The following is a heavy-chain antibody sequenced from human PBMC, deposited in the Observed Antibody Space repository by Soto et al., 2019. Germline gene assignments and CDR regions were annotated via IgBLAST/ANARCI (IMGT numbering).Heavy chain of an antibody. Sequence: GGSLRLSCAASGFTFSSYAMSWVRQAPGKGLEWVSAISGSGGSTYYADSVKGRFTISRDNSKNTLYLQMNSLRAEDTAVYYCAKDLETYYDFWSGYSARDAFDIWGQGTMVTVSS. CDR1: GFTFSSYA. V-gene: IGHV3-23*01. CDR3: AKDLETYYDFWSGYSARDAFDI. J-gene: IGHJ3*02. CDR2: ISGSGGST. D-gene: IGHD3-3*01.